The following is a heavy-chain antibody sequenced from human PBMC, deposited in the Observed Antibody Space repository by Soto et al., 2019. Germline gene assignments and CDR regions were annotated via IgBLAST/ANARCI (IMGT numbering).Heavy chain of an antibody. CDR1: GFTFSSYA. V-gene: IGHV3-30-3*01. CDR3: AGSGPAARPYSSGWYGTYYYYYGMDV. D-gene: IGHD6-19*01. Sequence: PGGSLRLSCAASGFTFSSYAMHWVRQAPGKGLEWVAVISYDGSNKYYADSVKGRFTISRDNSKNTLYLQMNSLRAEDTAVYYCAGSGPAARPYSSGWYGTYYYYYGMDVWGQGTTVTVSS. CDR2: ISYDGSNK. J-gene: IGHJ6*02.